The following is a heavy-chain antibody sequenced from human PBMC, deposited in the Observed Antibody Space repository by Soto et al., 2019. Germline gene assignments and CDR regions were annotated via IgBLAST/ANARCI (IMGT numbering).Heavy chain of an antibody. Sequence: TSETLSLTCAVYGGSFSGYYWSWIRQPPGKGLEWIGEINHSGSTNYNPSLKSRVTISVDTSKNQFSLKLSSVTAADTAVYYCARGSGYSSQVDIWGQGTMVTVSS. CDR1: GGSFSGYY. V-gene: IGHV4-34*01. CDR2: INHSGST. D-gene: IGHD5-18*01. CDR3: ARGSGYSSQVDI. J-gene: IGHJ3*02.